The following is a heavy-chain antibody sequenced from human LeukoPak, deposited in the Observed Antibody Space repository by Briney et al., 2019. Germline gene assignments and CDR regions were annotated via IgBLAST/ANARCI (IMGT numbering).Heavy chain of an antibody. CDR1: GFTFSSYA. CDR2: ISYDGSNK. J-gene: IGHJ4*02. Sequence: GGSLRLSCAASGFTFSSYAMHWVRQAPGKGLEWVAVISYDGSNKYYADSVKGRFTISRDNAKNSLYLQMNSLRVEDTAVYYCARALSYSYGSMDFWGQGTLVIVSS. V-gene: IGHV3-30*04. CDR3: ARALSYSYGSMDF. D-gene: IGHD5-18*01.